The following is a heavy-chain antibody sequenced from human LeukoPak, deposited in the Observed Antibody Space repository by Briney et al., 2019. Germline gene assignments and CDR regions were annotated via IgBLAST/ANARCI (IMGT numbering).Heavy chain of an antibody. Sequence: PSETLSLTCTVSGGSIRSYSWSWIRQPPGKGLEWIGSKSYSGSTNYNPSLKSRVTTSVDTSKNQISLKLTSATAADTAVYYCARHGGETIVAMILHAFDIWGQGTVVTVSS. CDR3: ARHGGETIVAMILHAFDI. CDR2: KSYSGST. V-gene: IGHV4-59*08. CDR1: GGSIRSYS. J-gene: IGHJ3*02. D-gene: IGHD5-12*01.